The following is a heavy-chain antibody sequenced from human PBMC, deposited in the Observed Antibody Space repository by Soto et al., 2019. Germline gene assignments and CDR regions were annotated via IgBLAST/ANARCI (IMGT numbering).Heavy chain of an antibody. D-gene: IGHD3-9*01. V-gene: IGHV1-18*01. CDR1: GYSFTSCG. Sequence: QGQVVQSGAEVKKPGASVKVSCKASGYSFTSCGITWVRQAPGQGLEWMGPISPYNGNPHYAQKVQGRVTMTTDTSTSTAYMEVRSLRSDVTAVYYCARVVHNDIFTCSYGYFDLWGRGTLVSVSS. CDR3: ARVVHNDIFTCSYGYFDL. CDR2: ISPYNGNP. J-gene: IGHJ2*01.